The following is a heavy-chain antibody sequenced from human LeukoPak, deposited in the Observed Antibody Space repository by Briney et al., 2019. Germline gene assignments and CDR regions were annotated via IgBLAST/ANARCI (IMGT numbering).Heavy chain of an antibody. CDR3: ARAPRVTMIIVTPGAFDM. D-gene: IGHD3-22*01. V-gene: IGHV4-61*01. Sequence: SETLSLTCTVSTGSVSSGTYHWSWIRQPPGKGLEWIGYMYYNGSTNYNPSLKSRVTISVDTSKKRFSLKLSPVTAADTAMYYCARAPRVTMIIVTPGAFDMWGQGTMVTVSS. J-gene: IGHJ3*02. CDR1: TGSVSSGTYH. CDR2: MYYNGST.